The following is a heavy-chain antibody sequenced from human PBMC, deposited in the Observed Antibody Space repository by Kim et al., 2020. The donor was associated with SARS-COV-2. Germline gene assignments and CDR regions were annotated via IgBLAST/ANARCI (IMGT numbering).Heavy chain of an antibody. CDR3: ARYGSGGLWD. Sequence: ASVKVSCKASGYTFRDYGINWVRQGPGQGLEWVGWISGYNANTKYAQKFQGRLTLTTDPSTTTAYLELRTLRPDDTALYYCARYGSGGLWDWGQGTLVTV. V-gene: IGHV1-18*01. J-gene: IGHJ4*02. CDR1: GYTFRDYG. CDR2: ISGYNANT. D-gene: IGHD3-10*01.